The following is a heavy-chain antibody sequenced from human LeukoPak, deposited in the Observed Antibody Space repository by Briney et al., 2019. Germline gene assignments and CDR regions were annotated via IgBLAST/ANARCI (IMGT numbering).Heavy chain of an antibody. CDR3: ARGLTYYDILTGYTSSHGGNWFDP. D-gene: IGHD3-9*01. J-gene: IGHJ5*02. V-gene: IGHV3-7*04. CDR2: IKQDGSEK. CDR1: GFTFSNYW. Sequence: GWSLRLSCAASGFTFSNYWMSWIRQAPGKGLEWVANIKQDGSEKYFVDSVQGRFSISRDYARNSVHLQMNSLRVEDTAVYYCARGLTYYDILTGYTSSHGGNWFDPWGQGTLVTVSS.